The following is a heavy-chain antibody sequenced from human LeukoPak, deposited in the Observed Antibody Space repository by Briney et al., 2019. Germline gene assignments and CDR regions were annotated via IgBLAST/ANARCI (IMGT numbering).Heavy chain of an antibody. CDR2: INSDGSSI. D-gene: IGHD6-19*01. CDR3: VRGPGDPIVVASIDY. CDR1: GFTFSSYW. J-gene: IGHJ4*02. Sequence: GGSLRLSCAASGFTFSSYWMNWVRQAPGKGLVWVSRINSDGSSISYADSVKGRFAISRDNAKSTVYLQMNSLRDEDTAFYYCVRGPGDPIVVASIDYWGQGTLVTVSS. V-gene: IGHV3-74*01.